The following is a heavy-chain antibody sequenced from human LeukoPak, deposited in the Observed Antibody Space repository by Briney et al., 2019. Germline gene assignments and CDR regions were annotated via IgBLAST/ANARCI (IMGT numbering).Heavy chain of an antibody. J-gene: IGHJ3*02. Sequence: GGSLRLSCAASEFIFSSYWMSWVRQAPGKGLEWVANIKQDGSEQYYVDSVKGRFTISRDNAKNSLYLQMNSLRAEDTAVYYCARTRWAGTNAFDIWGQGTMVTVSS. CDR3: ARTRWAGTNAFDI. V-gene: IGHV3-7*01. D-gene: IGHD6-19*01. CDR1: EFIFSSYW. CDR2: IKQDGSEQ.